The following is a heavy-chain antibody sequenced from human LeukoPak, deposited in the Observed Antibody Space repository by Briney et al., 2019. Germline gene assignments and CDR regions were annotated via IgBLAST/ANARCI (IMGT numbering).Heavy chain of an antibody. CDR1: GYSISSGCY. V-gene: IGHV4-38-2*01. CDR3: ARARDYGSGTWYFDY. D-gene: IGHD3-10*01. Sequence: PSEILSLTCAVSGYSISSGCYWGWIRQPPGEGLEWIGSIYHSGSTYYNPSLKSRVTISVDTSKNQFSLKLSSVTAADTAVYYCARARDYGSGTWYFDYWGQGTLVTVSS. J-gene: IGHJ4*02. CDR2: IYHSGST.